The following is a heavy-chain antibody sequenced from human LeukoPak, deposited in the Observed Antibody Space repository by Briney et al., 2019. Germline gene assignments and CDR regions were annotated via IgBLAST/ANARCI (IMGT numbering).Heavy chain of an antibody. Sequence: ASVKVSCKASGYTFTSYGISWVRQAPGQGLEWMGWISAYNGNTNYAQKLQGRVTMTTDTSTSTAYMELRSLRSDDTAVYYCAREWALAGYFFSHAFDIWGQGTMVTVSS. V-gene: IGHV1-18*01. CDR2: ISAYNGNT. J-gene: IGHJ3*02. CDR1: GYTFTSYG. CDR3: AREWALAGYFFSHAFDI. D-gene: IGHD3-9*01.